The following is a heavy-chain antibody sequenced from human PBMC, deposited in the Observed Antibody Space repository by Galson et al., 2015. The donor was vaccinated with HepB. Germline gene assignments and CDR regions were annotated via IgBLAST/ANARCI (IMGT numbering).Heavy chain of an antibody. CDR2: ISSSSSYT. V-gene: IGHV3-11*05. Sequence: SLRLSCAASGFTFSDYYMSWIRQAPGKGLEWVSYISSSSSYTNYADSVKGRFTISRDNAKNSLYLQMNSLRAEDTAVYYCARDSRLSSGYSGYDPLDYWGQGTLVTVSS. CDR1: GFTFSDYY. CDR3: ARDSRLSSGYSGYDPLDY. D-gene: IGHD5-12*01. J-gene: IGHJ4*02.